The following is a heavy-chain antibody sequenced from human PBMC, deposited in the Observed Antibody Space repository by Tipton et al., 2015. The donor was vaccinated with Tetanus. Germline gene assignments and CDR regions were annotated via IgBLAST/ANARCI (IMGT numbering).Heavy chain of an antibody. CDR3: ARRSHIGAPV. CDR2: IYYGGST. Sequence: TLSLTCTVSGGSFSSSNDYWAWIRQPPGKGLEWVGSIYYGGSTYFNPSRRSRGTISIDTSRNQFSLQLSSVTAADTALYFCARRSHIGAPVWGQGTLVTVAS. CDR1: GGSFSSSNDY. J-gene: IGHJ3*01. D-gene: IGHD2-21*01. V-gene: IGHV4-39*01.